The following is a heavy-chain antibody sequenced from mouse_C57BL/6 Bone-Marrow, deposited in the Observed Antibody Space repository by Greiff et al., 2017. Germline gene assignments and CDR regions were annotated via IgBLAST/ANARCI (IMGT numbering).Heavy chain of an antibody. CDR3: AGPYCYGSSGGYFDV. J-gene: IGHJ1*03. D-gene: IGHD1-1*01. V-gene: IGHV5-9*04. CDR1: GFTFSSYT. CDR2: ISGGGGNT. Sequence: EVKLVESGGGLVKPGGSLKLSCAASGFTFSSYTMSWVRQTPEQRLEWVATISGGGGNTYYPDSVKGRFTISRANAKNTLYLLMSSLRSEDTAVYYCAGPYCYGSSGGYFDVWGTGTTVTVSS.